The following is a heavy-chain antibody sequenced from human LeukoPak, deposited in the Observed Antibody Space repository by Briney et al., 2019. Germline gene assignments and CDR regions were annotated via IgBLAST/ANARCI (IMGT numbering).Heavy chain of an antibody. CDR1: GFTFSSYS. Sequence: GGSLRLSCAASGFTFSSYSMNWVRQAPGKGLEWVSSISSSGSFIYYADSVKGRFTISRDNAKNSLYLQMNSLRAEDTAVYYCMAESSSPWEGYWGQGTLVTVSS. V-gene: IGHV3-21*01. CDR3: MAESSSPWEGY. CDR2: ISSSGSFI. J-gene: IGHJ4*02. D-gene: IGHD6-6*01.